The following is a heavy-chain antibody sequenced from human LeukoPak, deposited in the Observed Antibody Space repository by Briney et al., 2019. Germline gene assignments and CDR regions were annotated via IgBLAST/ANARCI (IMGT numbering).Heavy chain of an antibody. CDR3: AWQTKFDFWRMDY. CDR1: GFGFTAAW. V-gene: IGHV3-15*01. CDR2: IKSKGGGETT. D-gene: IGHD3-3*01. Sequence: GSLRLSCVASGFGFTAAWMSWVRQAPGKGPEWVGRIKSKGGGETTDYAAPVKGRFTISRDDSKNTLYLQMDGLKTEDTAVYYCAWQTKFDFWRMDYWGLGTLVTVSS. J-gene: IGHJ4*02.